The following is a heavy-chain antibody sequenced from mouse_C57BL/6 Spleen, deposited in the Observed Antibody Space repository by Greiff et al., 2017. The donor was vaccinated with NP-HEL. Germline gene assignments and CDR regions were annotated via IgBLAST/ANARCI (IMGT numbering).Heavy chain of an antibody. Sequence: EVHLVESEGGLVQPGSSMKLSCTASGFTFSDYYMAWVRQVPEKGLEWVANINYDGSSTYYLDSLKSRFIISRDNAKNILYLQMSSLKSEDTATYYCARHYDGYSYWYFDVWGTGTTVTVSS. CDR2: INYDGSST. J-gene: IGHJ1*03. CDR3: ARHYDGYSYWYFDV. CDR1: GFTFSDYY. V-gene: IGHV5-16*01. D-gene: IGHD2-3*01.